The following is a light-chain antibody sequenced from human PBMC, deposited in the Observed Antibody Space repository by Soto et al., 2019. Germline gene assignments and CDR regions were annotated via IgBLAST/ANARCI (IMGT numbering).Light chain of an antibody. CDR3: CSFAGSSTWV. V-gene: IGLV2-23*02. CDR1: SSDVGSYNL. Sequence: QSALAQPASVSGSPGQSITISCTGTSSDVGSYNLVSWYQQHPGKAPKLIISEVNKRPSGVSNRFSGSKSGNTASLTISGLQAEDEADYYCCSFAGSSTWVFGGGTKVTVL. CDR2: EVN. J-gene: IGLJ3*02.